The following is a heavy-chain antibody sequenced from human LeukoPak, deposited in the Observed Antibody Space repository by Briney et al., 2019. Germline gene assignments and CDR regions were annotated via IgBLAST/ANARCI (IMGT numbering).Heavy chain of an antibody. CDR1: GFTFSSYA. Sequence: GRSLRLSCAASGFTFSSYAIHWVRQAPGKGLEWVAVISFDGSNKYYADSVRGRFTISRDNSKNTLYLQMNSLRAEDTAVYYCAKDRDDGDLIIDYWGQGTLVTVSS. CDR2: ISFDGSNK. V-gene: IGHV3-30-3*01. D-gene: IGHD4-17*01. J-gene: IGHJ4*02. CDR3: AKDRDDGDLIIDY.